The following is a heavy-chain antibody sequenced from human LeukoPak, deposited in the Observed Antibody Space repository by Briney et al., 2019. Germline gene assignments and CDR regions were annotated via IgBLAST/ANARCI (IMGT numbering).Heavy chain of an antibody. CDR1: GGSINSSSYY. V-gene: IGHV4-39*07. D-gene: IGHD3-10*01. CDR2: IYFSGST. CDR3: AITRILWFGESTNWFDP. J-gene: IGHJ5*02. Sequence: SETLSLTCTVSGGSINSSSYYWGWIRQPPGKGLEWIGNIYFSGSTYYNPSLKSRATISVDTSKNQFSLKLTSVTAADTAVYFCAITRILWFGESTNWFDPWGQGTLVTVSS.